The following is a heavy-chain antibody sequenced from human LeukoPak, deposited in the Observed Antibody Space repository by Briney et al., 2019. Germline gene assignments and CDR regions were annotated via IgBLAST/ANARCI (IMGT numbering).Heavy chain of an antibody. CDR3: ARRVYDSSGYYYGAFDY. J-gene: IGHJ4*02. CDR1: GYSISSGYY. V-gene: IGHV4-38-2*01. Sequence: PSETLSLTCAVSGYSISSGYYWGWIRQPPGKGLEWIGSIYHSGSTYYNPSLKSRVTISVDTSKNQFSLKLSSVTAADTAVYYCARRVYDSSGYYYGAFDYWGQGALVTVSP. D-gene: IGHD3-22*01. CDR2: IYHSGST.